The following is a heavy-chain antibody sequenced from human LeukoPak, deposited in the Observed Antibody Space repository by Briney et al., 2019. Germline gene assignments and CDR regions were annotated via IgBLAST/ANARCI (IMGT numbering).Heavy chain of an antibody. CDR1: GFTFSSYE. J-gene: IGHJ3*02. D-gene: IGHD3-22*01. CDR2: ISSSGSSI. Sequence: TGGSLRLSCAASGFTFSSYELNWVRQTPGKGLEWVSYISSSGSSIYYADSVKGRFTISRDNAKNSLCLQMNSLRAEDTAVYYCARQYYYDTSGYDAIDIWGQGTMVTVSS. CDR3: ARQYYYDTSGYDAIDI. V-gene: IGHV3-48*03.